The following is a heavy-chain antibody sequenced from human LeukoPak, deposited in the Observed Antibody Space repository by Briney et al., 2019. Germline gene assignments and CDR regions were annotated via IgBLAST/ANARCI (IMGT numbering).Heavy chain of an antibody. J-gene: IGHJ6*02. Sequence: SETLSLTCTVSGGSISSGDYYWSWIRQPPGKGLEWIGYIYYSGRTTYNPSLKSRVTMSVDTSTNQFSLKVTSVTAADTAVYYCARASIAAADHGDYYYYGMDVWGQGTTVTVSS. V-gene: IGHV4-61*08. CDR3: ARASIAAADHGDYYYYGMDV. CDR1: GGSISSGDYY. D-gene: IGHD6-13*01. CDR2: IYYSGRT.